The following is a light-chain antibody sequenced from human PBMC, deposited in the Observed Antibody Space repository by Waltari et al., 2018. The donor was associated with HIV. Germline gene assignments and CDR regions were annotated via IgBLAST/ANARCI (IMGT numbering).Light chain of an antibody. CDR1: QRVLLSSNNKNY. V-gene: IGKV4-1*01. CDR3: QQYYSLPRT. Sequence: DIVRTQSPVSLAVSLGEGATISCKSNQRVLLSSNNKNYLAWYLQKPGQPPQLLIYWASTRESGVPDRFSGSGSGTDFTLTISSLQAEDVAVYYCQQYYSLPRTFGQGTKVEIK. CDR2: WAS. J-gene: IGKJ1*01.